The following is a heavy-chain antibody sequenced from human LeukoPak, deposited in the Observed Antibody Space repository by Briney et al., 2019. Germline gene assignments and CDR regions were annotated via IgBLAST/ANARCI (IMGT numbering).Heavy chain of an antibody. CDR3: ARFEKFYDSSVHYLDY. J-gene: IGHJ4*02. CDR1: GGSISNYF. V-gene: IGHV4-59*01. CDR2: THSSGNT. Sequence: SETLSLTCTVSGGSISNYFWTWIRQPPGKGLDRIGYTHSSGNTNYNPSLKSRVTMSVDASKNQFPLKLTSVTAADTAIYYCARFEKFYDSSVHYLDYWGQGTLVTVSS. D-gene: IGHD3-22*01.